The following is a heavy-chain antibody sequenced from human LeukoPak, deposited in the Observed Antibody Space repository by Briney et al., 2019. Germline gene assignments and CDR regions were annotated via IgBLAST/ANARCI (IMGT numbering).Heavy chain of an antibody. CDR2: INPNSGGT. V-gene: IGHV1-2*02. CDR3: ARVPPILGYCSGGSCYPGY. CDR1: GYTFTGYY. Sequence: ASVKVSCKASGYTFTGYYMHWVRQAPGQGLEWMGWINPNSGGTNYAQKFQGRVTMTRDTSISTAYMELSRLRSDDTAVYYCARVPPILGYCSGGSCYPGYWGQGTPVTVSS. D-gene: IGHD2-15*01. J-gene: IGHJ4*02.